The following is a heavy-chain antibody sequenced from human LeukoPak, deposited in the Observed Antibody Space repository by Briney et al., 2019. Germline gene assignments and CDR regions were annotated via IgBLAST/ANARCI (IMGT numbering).Heavy chain of an antibody. D-gene: IGHD3-16*02. CDR1: GGSISSSSYY. J-gene: IGHJ4*02. CDR3: ARRRLGELSLFDY. Sequence: SETLSLTCTVSGGSISSSSYYWAWIRQPPGQGREWIGNNYYSGSTYYYPSLKSRITIAVDTSKNPLSLKLSSVTAADTAVYYCARRRLGELSLFDYWGQGTLVTVSS. V-gene: IGHV4-39*01. CDR2: NYYSGST.